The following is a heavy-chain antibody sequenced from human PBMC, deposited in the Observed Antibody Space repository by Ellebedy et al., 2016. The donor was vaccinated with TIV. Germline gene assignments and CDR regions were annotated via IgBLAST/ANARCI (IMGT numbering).Heavy chain of an antibody. CDR1: GVSITNNY. J-gene: IGHJ4*02. V-gene: IGHV4-59*12. CDR2: IYYTGNT. D-gene: IGHD6-19*01. CDR3: ARGTVALQRLKHFDS. Sequence: SETLSLXXTVSGVSITNNYWSWIRQPPGKGLEWIAYIYYTGNTEYNPSLKSRVTISVDTSKNQFSLKLRSLTAADTAVYYCARGTVALQRLKHFDSWGQGTLVTVSS.